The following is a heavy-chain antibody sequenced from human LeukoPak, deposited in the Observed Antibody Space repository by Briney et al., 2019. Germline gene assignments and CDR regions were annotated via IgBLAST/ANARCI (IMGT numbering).Heavy chain of an antibody. J-gene: IGHJ4*02. Sequence: GGSLRLSCAASGFTFSRFWMSWVRQAPGKGLEWVANIKQDGSEKYYVDSVKGRFTISRDNAKNSLYLQMDSLRAEDTAVFYCARDGTYTDYDPDFDIWGQGTLVTVSS. CDR2: IKQDGSEK. CDR1: GFTFSRFW. D-gene: IGHD5-12*01. CDR3: ARDGTYTDYDPDFDI. V-gene: IGHV3-7*04.